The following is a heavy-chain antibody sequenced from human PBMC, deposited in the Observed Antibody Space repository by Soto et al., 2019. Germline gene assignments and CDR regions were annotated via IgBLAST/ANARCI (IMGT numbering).Heavy chain of an antibody. CDR2: IIPIFGTA. D-gene: IGHD3-22*01. CDR3: ARDKVASYYDSSGYYGSDY. CDR1: GGTFSSYA. Sequence: SVKVSCKASGGTFSSYAISWVRQAPGQGLEWMGGIIPIFGTANYAQKFQGRVTITADASTSTAYMELSSLRSDDTAVYYCARDKVASYYDSSGYYGSDYWGQGTLVTVSS. J-gene: IGHJ4*02. V-gene: IGHV1-69*13.